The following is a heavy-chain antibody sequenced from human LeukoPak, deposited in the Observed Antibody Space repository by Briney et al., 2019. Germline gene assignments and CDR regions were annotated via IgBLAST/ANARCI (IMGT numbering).Heavy chain of an antibody. J-gene: IGHJ6*03. CDR3: AARYTIFGVVTPHYYMDV. V-gene: IGHV1-69*05. CDR1: GYTFTSYG. D-gene: IGHD3-3*01. Sequence: SVKVSCKASGYTFTSYGISWVRQAPGQGLEWMGGIIPIFGTANYAQKFQGRVTITTDESTSTAYMELSSLRSEDTAVYYCAARYTIFGVVTPHYYMDVWGKGTTVTVSS. CDR2: IIPIFGTA.